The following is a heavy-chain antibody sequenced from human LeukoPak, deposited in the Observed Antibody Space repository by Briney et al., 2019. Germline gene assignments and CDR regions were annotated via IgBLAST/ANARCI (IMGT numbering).Heavy chain of an antibody. CDR3: ARGVSGYDSTDLLDY. J-gene: IGHJ4*02. CDR2: INPSGGST. Sequence: ASVKVSCEASGYTLTSYYMHWVRQAPGQGLEWMGIINPSGGSTSYAQKFQGRVTMTRDTSTSTVYVELSSLRSEDTAVYYCARGVSGYDSTDLLDYWGQGTLVTVSS. CDR1: GYTLTSYY. V-gene: IGHV1-46*01. D-gene: IGHD5-12*01.